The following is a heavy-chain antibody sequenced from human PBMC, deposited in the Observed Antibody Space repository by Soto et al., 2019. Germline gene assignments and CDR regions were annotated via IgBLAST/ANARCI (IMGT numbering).Heavy chain of an antibody. CDR1: GFMFNHYA. Sequence: GGSLRLSCEASGFMFNHYAMAWVRQTPGKGLEWVSVISGSTGTTYYADSVKGRFTISRDNSKNTVYLQMNSLRVEDSALYPCAKVIVLGASTLEYWGPGTRVTVSS. J-gene: IGHJ4*02. D-gene: IGHD6-6*01. CDR2: ISGSTGTT. V-gene: IGHV3-23*01. CDR3: AKVIVLGASTLEY.